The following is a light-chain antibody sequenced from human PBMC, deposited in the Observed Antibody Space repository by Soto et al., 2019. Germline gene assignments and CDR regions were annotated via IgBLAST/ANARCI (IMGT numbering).Light chain of an antibody. V-gene: IGKV3-20*01. CDR2: GAS. J-gene: IGKJ1*01. Sequence: EIVLTQSPGTLSLSPGERATRSCRASQSVSSSYLAWYQQKPGQAPMLLFYGASSRATGIPDRFSGSESGTDFTLTISRLLPEDFAVYYCQQYGSSLWTVGQGTKVDIK. CDR3: QQYGSSLWT. CDR1: QSVSSSY.